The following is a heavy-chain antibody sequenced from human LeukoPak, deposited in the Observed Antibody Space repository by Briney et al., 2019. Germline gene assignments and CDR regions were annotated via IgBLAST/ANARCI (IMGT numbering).Heavy chain of an antibody. J-gene: IGHJ6*03. Sequence: GGSLRLSCAASGFTFSSNYMDWVRQAPGKGLEWVSVIYSGGSTYYADSVKGRFTISRDNSKNTLYLQMNSLRAEDTAVYYCARGRSSGYCSSTSCYKLYYYYYMDVWGKGTTVTVSS. CDR1: GFTFSSNY. CDR2: IYSGGST. CDR3: ARGRSSGYCSSTSCYKLYYYYYMDV. V-gene: IGHV3-53*01. D-gene: IGHD2-2*02.